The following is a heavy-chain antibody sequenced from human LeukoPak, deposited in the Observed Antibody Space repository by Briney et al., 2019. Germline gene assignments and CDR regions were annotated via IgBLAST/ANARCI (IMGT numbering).Heavy chain of an antibody. CDR3: ARPRYVSGSLDS. D-gene: IGHD3-10*01. J-gene: IGHJ4*02. CDR2: INHSGST. CDR1: GGSFSGHY. Sequence: SETLSLTCAVYGGSFSGHYWTWIRQPPGKGLEWIGEINHSGSTTYNPSLNNRVTISIDKSKNQFSLKLRSVTAADTAVYYCARPRYVSGSLDSWGQGTLVTVSS. V-gene: IGHV4-34*01.